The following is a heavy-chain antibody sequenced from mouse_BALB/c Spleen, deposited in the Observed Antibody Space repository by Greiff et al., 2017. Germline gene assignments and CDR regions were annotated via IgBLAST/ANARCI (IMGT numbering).Heavy chain of an antibody. D-gene: IGHD2-4*01. Sequence: QVQLKESGAELARPGASVKLSCKASGYTFTSYWMQWVKQRPGQGLEWIGAIYPGDGDTRYTQKFKGKATLTADKSSSTAYMQLSSLASEDSAVYYCARGNDYDVDYAMDYWGQGTSVTVSS. J-gene: IGHJ4*01. CDR1: GYTFTSYW. CDR2: IYPGDGDT. V-gene: IGHV1-87*01. CDR3: ARGNDYDVDYAMDY.